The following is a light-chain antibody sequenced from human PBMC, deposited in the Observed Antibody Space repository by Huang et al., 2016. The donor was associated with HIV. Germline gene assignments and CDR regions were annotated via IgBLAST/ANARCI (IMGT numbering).Light chain of an antibody. CDR2: WAT. CDR3: QQYYNNPPAWT. V-gene: IGKV4-1*01. CDR1: QSVLHSSNNKNY. Sequence: DIVMTQSPDSLTVSLGERATINCKSSQSVLHSSNNKNYLAWYQHKPGQPPKLLIYWATTRESGVPDRFSGSGSGTQFTLTISGLQAEDVAVYYCQQYYNNPPAWTFGQGTKVEI. J-gene: IGKJ1*01.